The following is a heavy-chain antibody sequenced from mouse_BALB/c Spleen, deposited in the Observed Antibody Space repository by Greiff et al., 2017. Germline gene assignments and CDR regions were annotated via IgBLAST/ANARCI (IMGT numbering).Heavy chain of an antibody. J-gene: IGHJ3*01. CDR1: GFNIKDYY. CDR2: IDPENGNT. V-gene: IGHV14-1*02. CDR3: ATPLLRSWFAY. D-gene: IGHD1-1*01. Sequence: VHVKQSGAELVRPGALVKLSCKASGFNIKDYYMHWVKQRPEQGLEWIGWIDPENGNTIYDPKFQGKASITADTSSNTAYLQLSSLTSEDTAVYYCATPLLRSWFAYWGQGTLVTVSA.